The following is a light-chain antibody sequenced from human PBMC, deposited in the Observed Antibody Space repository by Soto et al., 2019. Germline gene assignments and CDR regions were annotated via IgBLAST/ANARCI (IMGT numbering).Light chain of an antibody. CDR2: ELT. CDR1: NNDIGGYNY. J-gene: IGLJ1*01. CDR3: SSYTSSATYV. Sequence: QSVLTQPASVSGYPGQSITISCTGTNNDIGGYNYVSWYQQHPGKAPKLVIYELTNRPSGVSNRFSGSKSGNTASLTISGLQAEDEADYYCSSYTSSATYVFGTGTKVTVL. V-gene: IGLV2-14*01.